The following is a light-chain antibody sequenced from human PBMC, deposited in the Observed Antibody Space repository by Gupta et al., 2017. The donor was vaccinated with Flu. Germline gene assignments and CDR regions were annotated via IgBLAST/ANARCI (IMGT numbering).Light chain of an antibody. CDR1: QSISNW. J-gene: IGKJ2*01. CDR3: QHYDNAFPYA. CDR2: KAS. Sequence: TLSASVVDRVTIPCRASQSISNWLAWYQQEPERAPKLLIYKASSLESGVPSRFSGSGYGTEFTLTISSRQPDDFATYYCQHYDNAFPYAFGQGTKLEIK. V-gene: IGKV1-5*03.